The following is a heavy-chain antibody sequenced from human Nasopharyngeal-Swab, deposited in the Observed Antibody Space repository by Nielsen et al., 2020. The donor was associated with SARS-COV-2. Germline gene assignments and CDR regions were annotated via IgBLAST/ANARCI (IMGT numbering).Heavy chain of an antibody. CDR3: ARDKCMEGPTCDAFDI. CDR2: INGDGTRI. CDR1: RFTFSRYW. D-gene: IGHD2-8*01. J-gene: IGHJ3*02. V-gene: IGHV3-74*01. Sequence: ESLKISCTASRFTFSRYWIHWVRQVPGKGLVWVSRINGDGTRINYADSVKGRFTVSRDNAKNTVSLQMNSLRVEDTAVYYCARDKCMEGPTCDAFDIWGQGTMVTVSS.